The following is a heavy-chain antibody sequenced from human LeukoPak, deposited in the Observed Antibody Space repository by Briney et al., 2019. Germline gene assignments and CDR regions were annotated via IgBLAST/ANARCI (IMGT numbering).Heavy chain of an antibody. V-gene: IGHV4-4*07. J-gene: IGHJ3*02. CDR1: GGSISSYY. CDR3: ARGPYSYDSSGAFDI. CDR2: ISSSGST. Sequence: SETLSLTCTVSGGSISSYYWSWIRQPAGKGLEWIGRISSSGSTNYNPSLKSRVIISVDTSKNQYSLKLSSVTAADTAVYFCARGPYSYDSSGAFDIWGQGTMVTVSS. D-gene: IGHD3-22*01.